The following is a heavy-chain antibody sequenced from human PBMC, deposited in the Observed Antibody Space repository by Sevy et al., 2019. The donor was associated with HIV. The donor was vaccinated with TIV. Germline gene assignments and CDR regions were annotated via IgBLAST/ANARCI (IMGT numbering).Heavy chain of an antibody. CDR3: ARGYDSSGSSHYYYYYGMDV. D-gene: IGHD3-22*01. J-gene: IGHJ6*02. V-gene: IGHV1-8*01. CDR1: GYTFTSYD. CDR2: MNPNSGNT. Sequence: ASVKVSCKASGYTFTSYDINWVRQATGQGLEWMGWMNPNSGNTGYAQKFQGRVTMTRNTSISTAYMELSSLRSEETAVYYCARGYDSSGSSHYYYYYGMDVWGQGTTVTVSS.